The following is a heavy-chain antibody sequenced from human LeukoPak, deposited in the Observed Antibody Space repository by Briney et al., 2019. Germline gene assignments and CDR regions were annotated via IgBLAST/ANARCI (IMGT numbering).Heavy chain of an antibody. CDR1: GFNFGNYA. CDR2: ISGSGDNT. J-gene: IGHJ4*02. V-gene: IGHV3-23*01. Sequence: GGSLRLSCTASGFNFGNYAMSWVRQAPGKGLEWVSGISGSGDNTYYADSVKGRFTISRDNSKNTLYLQMSDLRAEDTAVYYCAKITKATTPNYWGQGTLVTVSS. D-gene: IGHD4-17*01. CDR3: AKITKATTPNY.